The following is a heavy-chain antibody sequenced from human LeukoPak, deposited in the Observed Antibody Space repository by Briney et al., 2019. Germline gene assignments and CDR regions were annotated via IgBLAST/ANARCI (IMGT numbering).Heavy chain of an antibody. V-gene: IGHV3-23*01. CDR2: ISATSRSS. J-gene: IGHJ4*02. Sequence: PGGSLRLSCAASGFAFNNYAMSWLRQAPGKRPEWVSGISATSRSSYYRDSVKGRFTISRDNSKNTLYLQMNSLRAEDTAVYYCAKDGLSQPGIAVAGTFSVHWGQGTLVTVSS. CDR3: AKDGLSQPGIAVAGTFSVH. CDR1: GFAFNNYA. D-gene: IGHD6-19*01.